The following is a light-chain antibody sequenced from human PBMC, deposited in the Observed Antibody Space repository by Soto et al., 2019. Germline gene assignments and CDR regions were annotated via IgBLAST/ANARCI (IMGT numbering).Light chain of an antibody. CDR3: SSYTSISTRV. Sequence: QSALTQPASVSGSPGQSITISCSGTTSDVGSYNYVSWYQQHPGKAPKLMIYEVSNRPSEVPHRFSGSKSGNTASRTIPGLQAEDGANYYCSSYTSISTRVFGGGTQLTVL. J-gene: IGLJ7*01. V-gene: IGLV2-14*01. CDR1: TSDVGSYNY. CDR2: EVS.